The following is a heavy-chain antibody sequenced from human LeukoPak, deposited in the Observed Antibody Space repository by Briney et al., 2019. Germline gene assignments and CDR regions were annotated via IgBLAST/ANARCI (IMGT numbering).Heavy chain of an antibody. CDR2: LKLYDGSI. CDR1: GYSFIRHH. J-gene: IGHJ6*02. V-gene: IGHV1-46*01. CDR3: ARVLADIERNYYYYYGMDV. Sequence: ASVKVSCKAFGYSFIRHHIHWVRQAPGQGLEWMGVLKLYDGSIRNAQKFQGRVTMTSDTSTSTVYMELSSLRSEDTAMYFCARVLADIERNYYYYYGMDVWGQGTTVTVSS. D-gene: IGHD5-12*01.